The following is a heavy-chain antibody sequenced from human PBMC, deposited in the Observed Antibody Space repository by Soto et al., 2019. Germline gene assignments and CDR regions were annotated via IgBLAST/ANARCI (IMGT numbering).Heavy chain of an antibody. Sequence: QVQLVQSGAEVQKPGSSVKVSCTASGGTFSSYAISWVRQAPGQGLEWMGVIIPIFGTANYAQKLQGRVTITEDESTSTAYMELSSLRSEDTAVYYCARVGSRLLYGDYYDYGMDVWGQGTTVTGSS. J-gene: IGHJ6*02. CDR3: ARVGSRLLYGDYYDYGMDV. D-gene: IGHD2-2*02. CDR2: IIPIFGTA. CDR1: GGTFSSYA. V-gene: IGHV1-69*01.